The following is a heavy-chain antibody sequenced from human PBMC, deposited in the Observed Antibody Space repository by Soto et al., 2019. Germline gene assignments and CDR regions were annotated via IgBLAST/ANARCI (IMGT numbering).Heavy chain of an antibody. CDR3: AREPSTAKPEGVDF. D-gene: IGHD1-1*01. J-gene: IGHJ4*02. Sequence: ASVKVSCKASGYTLSDYYIHWVRQAPGQGLEWMGWINPNSGGTKYAPKFQGGVTMTRDTSITTAYMELSRLRSGDTAVYYCAREPSTAKPEGVDFWGQGTLVTVSS. CDR2: INPNSGGT. CDR1: GYTLSDYY. V-gene: IGHV1-2*02.